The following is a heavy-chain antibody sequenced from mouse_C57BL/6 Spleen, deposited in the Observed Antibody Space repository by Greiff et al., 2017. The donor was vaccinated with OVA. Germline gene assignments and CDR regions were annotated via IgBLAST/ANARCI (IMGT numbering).Heavy chain of an antibody. V-gene: IGHV1-4*01. J-gene: IGHJ3*01. D-gene: IGHD4-1*01. CDR3: ARCDWDEERFAY. Sequence: QVQLKQSGAELARPGASVKMSCKASGYTFTSYTMHWVKQRPGQGLEWIGYINPSSGYTKYNQKFKDKATLTADKSSSTAYMQLSSLTSEDSAVYYCARCDWDEERFAYWGQGTLVTVSA. CDR1: GYTFTSYT. CDR2: INPSSGYT.